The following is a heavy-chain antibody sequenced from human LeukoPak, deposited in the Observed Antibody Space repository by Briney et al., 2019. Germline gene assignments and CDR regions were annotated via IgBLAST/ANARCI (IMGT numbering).Heavy chain of an antibody. CDR1: GYTFTSYY. CDR2: INPSGGST. D-gene: IGHD2-15*01. CDR3: ARGRCSGGSCSDFDY. V-gene: IGHV1-46*01. J-gene: IGHJ4*02. Sequence: GASVKVSCKASGYTFTSYYMHWVRRAPGQGLEWMGIINPSGGSTSYAQKFQGRVTMTRDMSTSTVYMELSSLRSEDTAVYYCARGRCSGGSCSDFDYWGQGTLVTVSS.